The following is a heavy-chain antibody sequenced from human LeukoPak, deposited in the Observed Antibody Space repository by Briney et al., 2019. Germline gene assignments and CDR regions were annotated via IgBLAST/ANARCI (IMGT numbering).Heavy chain of an antibody. Sequence: SETLSLTCTVSGGSISTYYWSWIRQPPGKGLEWIGYIYYSGSTNYNPSLKSRVTISVDTSKNQFSLKLSSVTAADTAVYYCARHVKSFRPFDYWGQGTLVTVSS. CDR2: IYYSGST. CDR3: ARHVKSFRPFDY. V-gene: IGHV4-59*08. CDR1: GGSISTYY. J-gene: IGHJ4*02.